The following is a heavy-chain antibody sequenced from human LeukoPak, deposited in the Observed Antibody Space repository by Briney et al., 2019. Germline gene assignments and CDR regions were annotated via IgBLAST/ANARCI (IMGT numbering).Heavy chain of an antibody. CDR3: ARVRGYDTRDFDY. CDR2: INAGGSNT. Sequence: GGSLRLSCAASGFTFSGYWMHWVRQAPGKGLVWVSHINAGGSNTVYADSVKGRFTISRDNAKNTLYLQMNGLRAEDTAVYYCARVRGYDTRDFDYWGREPWSPSPQ. V-gene: IGHV3-74*03. J-gene: IGHJ4*02. CDR1: GFTFSGYW. D-gene: IGHD3-22*01.